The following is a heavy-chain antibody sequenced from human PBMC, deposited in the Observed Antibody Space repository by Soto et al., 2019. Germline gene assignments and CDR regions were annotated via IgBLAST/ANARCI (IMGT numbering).Heavy chain of an antibody. D-gene: IGHD3-3*01. CDR2: IYSGGST. CDR3: ARAKYDFWSGYYYYYMDV. J-gene: IGHJ6*03. CDR1: GFTVSSNY. V-gene: IGHV3-66*01. Sequence: EVQLVESGGGLVQPGGSLRLSCAASGFTVSSNYMSWVRQAPGKGLEWVSVIYSGGSTYFADSVKGRFTISRDNSKNTLYLQMNSLRAEDTAVYYCARAKYDFWSGYYYYYMDVWGKGTTVTVSS.